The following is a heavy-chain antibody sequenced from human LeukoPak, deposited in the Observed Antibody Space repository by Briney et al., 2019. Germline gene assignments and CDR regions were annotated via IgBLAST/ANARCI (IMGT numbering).Heavy chain of an antibody. CDR3: AKEGGTLLRPYYFDY. V-gene: IGHV3-23*01. CDR1: GFTFSSYA. J-gene: IGHJ4*02. CDR2: ISGSSGST. Sequence: GGSLRLSCAASGFTFSSYAMSWVRQAPGKGLEWVSLISGSSGSTFYTDSVKGRFTVSRDNSKNTLYLQMNSLRAEDTDVYYCAKEGGTLLRPYYFDYWGQGTLVTVSS. D-gene: IGHD2-15*01.